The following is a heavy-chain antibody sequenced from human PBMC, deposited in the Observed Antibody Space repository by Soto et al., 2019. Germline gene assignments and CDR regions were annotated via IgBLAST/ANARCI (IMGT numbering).Heavy chain of an antibody. CDR2: IYYSGST. V-gene: IGHV4-31*03. Sequence: QVQLQESGPGLVKPSQTLSLTCTVSGGSISSGGYYWSWIHQHPAKGLEWIGYIYYSGSTYYSPSLKIRVTISVSRSKNQFSRKLSSVTAADTAVYYCARGPNYDILTNWGQGTLVAVSS. CDR3: ARGPNYDILTN. J-gene: IGHJ4*02. D-gene: IGHD3-9*01. CDR1: GGSISSGGYY.